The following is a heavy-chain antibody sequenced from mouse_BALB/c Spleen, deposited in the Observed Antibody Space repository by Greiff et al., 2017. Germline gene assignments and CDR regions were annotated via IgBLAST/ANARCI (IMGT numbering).Heavy chain of an antibody. CDR3: ARNGYRYDGGVFDY. CDR1: GYTFTDYA. D-gene: IGHD2-14*01. V-gene: IGHV1S137*01. CDR2: ISTYYGDA. Sequence: VQRVASGAELVKPGVSVKISCKGSGYTFTDYAMHWVKQSHAKSLEWIGVISTYYGDASYNQKFKGKATMTVDKSSSTAYMELARLTSEDSAIYYCARNGYRYDGGVFDYWGQGTTLTVSS. J-gene: IGHJ2*01.